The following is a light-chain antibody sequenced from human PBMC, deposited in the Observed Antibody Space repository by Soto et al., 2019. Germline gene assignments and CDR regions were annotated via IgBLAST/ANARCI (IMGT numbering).Light chain of an antibody. CDR1: QTIGNW. Sequence: DIQMTQSPSTLPASVGDRVTITCRASQTIGNWLAWYQQKPGKVPKLLIYNASTLESGAPSRFSGSGSGTEFTLTISSLQPDVFATYYCQQCNLYWTFGQGTKVEIK. V-gene: IGKV1-5*03. CDR3: QQCNLYWT. J-gene: IGKJ1*01. CDR2: NAS.